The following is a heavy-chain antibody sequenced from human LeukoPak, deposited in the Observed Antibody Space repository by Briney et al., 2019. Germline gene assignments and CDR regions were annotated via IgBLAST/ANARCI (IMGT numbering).Heavy chain of an antibody. V-gene: IGHV3-74*01. CDR1: GFTFSSYW. CDR3: IGSGGWPGY. Sequence: GGSLRLSCAASGFTFSSYWMHWVRQAPGKGLVWVSRIASDGSTVYADSVKGRFTISRGNAKGTVYLQMNSLRVEDTAVYYCIGSGGWPGYWGQGTLVTVSS. CDR2: IASDGST. J-gene: IGHJ4*02. D-gene: IGHD1-26*01.